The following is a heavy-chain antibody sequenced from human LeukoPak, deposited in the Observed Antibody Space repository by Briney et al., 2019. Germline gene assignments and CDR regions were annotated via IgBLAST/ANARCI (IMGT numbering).Heavy chain of an antibody. CDR1: GYTFTSYG. V-gene: IGHV1-18*01. D-gene: IGHD3-16*01. J-gene: IGHJ6*03. Sequence: GASVKVSCKASGYTFTSYGISWVRQAPGQGLEWMGWISPYNGNTNYAQKFQGRVTMTTDTSTSTAYMELRSLRSDDTAVYYCARLGLGYGYNYMDVWGKGTTVTVSS. CDR2: ISPYNGNT. CDR3: ARLGLGYGYNYMDV.